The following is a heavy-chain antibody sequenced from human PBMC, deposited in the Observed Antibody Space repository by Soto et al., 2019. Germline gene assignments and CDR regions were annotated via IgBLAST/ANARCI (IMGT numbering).Heavy chain of an antibody. V-gene: IGHV3-7*01. CDR3: VRATRSWGLYYYHGMDV. CDR1: GFMFGTYW. D-gene: IGHD6-13*01. Sequence: VQLVESGGDSVQPGGSLRLSCEASGFMFGTYWMSWVRQAPGKGLEWVANIKHDGNENFFGDSVQGRFTSSRDNAKNLLYLGMNDLRVYDTGVYYWVRATRSWGLYYYHGMDVGGKGTTVTVTA. J-gene: IGHJ6*04. CDR2: IKHDGNEN.